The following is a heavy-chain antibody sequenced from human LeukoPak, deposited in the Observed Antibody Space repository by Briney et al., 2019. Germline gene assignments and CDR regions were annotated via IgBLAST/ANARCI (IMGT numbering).Heavy chain of an antibody. J-gene: IGHJ4*02. CDR3: VKHGAYDFGQ. CDR1: GGSISSSNW. V-gene: IGHV4-4*02. CDR2: VYLGGNT. D-gene: IGHD5-12*01. Sequence: SETLSLTCVVSGGSISSSNWWSWVRLPPGKGLEWIGQVYLGGNTGYNPSLKSRVTISADKPKNQFSLELTSVTAADTAVYYCVKHGAYDFGQWGQGTLVTVSS.